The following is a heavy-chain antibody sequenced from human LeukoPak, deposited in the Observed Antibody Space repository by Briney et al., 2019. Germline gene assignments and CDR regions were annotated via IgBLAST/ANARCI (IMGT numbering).Heavy chain of an antibody. D-gene: IGHD6-6*01. CDR1: GFTFSSYA. J-gene: IGHJ4*02. Sequence: GGSLRLSCAASGFTFSSYAMHWVRQAPGKGLENVSAISSNGGSTSYVNSVKGRFTISRDNSKNTLYLQMGSLRAEDMAVYYWAKEASIVVRCSEYWRQGPLVTVPS. V-gene: IGHV3-64*01. CDR2: ISSNGGST. CDR3: AKEASIVVRCSEY.